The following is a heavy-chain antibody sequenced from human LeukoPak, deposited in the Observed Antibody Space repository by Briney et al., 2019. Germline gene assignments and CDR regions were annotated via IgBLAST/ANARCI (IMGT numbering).Heavy chain of an antibody. V-gene: IGHV4-39*01. Sequence: SETLSLTCTVSGDSIRSSNYFWGWVRQPPGKGLEWIANIYFSGNSYYYPSLKSRLTISVDASKNQFSLKLTSVTAADTAVYYCARFSGGKAAFDIWGQGTMVTVSS. CDR2: IYFSGNS. CDR3: ARFSGGKAAFDI. CDR1: GDSIRSSNYF. D-gene: IGHD2/OR15-2a*01. J-gene: IGHJ3*02.